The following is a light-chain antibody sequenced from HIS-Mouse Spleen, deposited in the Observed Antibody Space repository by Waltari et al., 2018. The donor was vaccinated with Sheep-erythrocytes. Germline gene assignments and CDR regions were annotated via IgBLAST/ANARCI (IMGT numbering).Light chain of an antibody. CDR1: QLGDKY. CDR3: MIWHSSAWV. Sequence: SYELTQPPSVSVSPGQTASITCSGDQLGDKYACWYQQKPGHSPVLVIYQDSKRPSGIPGRFSGSKDASANAGILLISGLQSEDEADYYCMIWHSSAWVFGGGTKLTVL. CDR2: QDS. V-gene: IGLV3-1*01. J-gene: IGLJ3*02.